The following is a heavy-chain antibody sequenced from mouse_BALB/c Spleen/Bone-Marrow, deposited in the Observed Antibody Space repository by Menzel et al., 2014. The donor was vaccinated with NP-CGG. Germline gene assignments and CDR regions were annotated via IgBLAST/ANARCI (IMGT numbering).Heavy chain of an antibody. D-gene: IGHD2-4*01. V-gene: IGHV5-17*02. CDR2: ISSGSSTI. J-gene: IGHJ4*01. CDR3: TRKGALITHYYAMDY. CDR1: GFTFGSFG. Sequence: EVHLVESGGGLVQPGGSRKLSCAASGFTFGSFGMHWVRQAPEKGLEWVAYISSGSSTIYYADTVKGRFTISRDNPKNTLFLQMTSLRSEDTAMYYCTRKGALITHYYAMDYWGQGTSVTVSS.